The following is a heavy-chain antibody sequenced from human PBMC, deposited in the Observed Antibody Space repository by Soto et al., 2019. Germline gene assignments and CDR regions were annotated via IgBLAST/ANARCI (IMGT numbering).Heavy chain of an antibody. V-gene: IGHV4-59*01. Sequence: PSETLSLTCTASGGSISSYYWSWIRQPPGKGLEWIGYIYYSGSTNYNPSLKSRVTISVDTSKNQFSLKLSSVTAADTAVYYCARSHYYDSSGYYFDYWGQGTLVTVSS. CDR1: GGSISSYY. CDR3: ARSHYYDSSGYYFDY. CDR2: IYYSGST. D-gene: IGHD3-22*01. J-gene: IGHJ4*02.